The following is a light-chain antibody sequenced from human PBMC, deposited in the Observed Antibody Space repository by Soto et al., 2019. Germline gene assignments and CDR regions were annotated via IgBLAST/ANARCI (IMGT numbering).Light chain of an antibody. CDR3: AAWDDRLSGWV. J-gene: IGLJ3*02. V-gene: IGLV1-47*02. CDR1: SSNIGDNY. CDR2: NNN. Sequence: QSVLTQPPSASGTPGQRVTISCSGSSSNIGDNYVFWYQQFPGAAPKPLIFNNNQRPSGVPDRFSGAKSGTSASLSISGLRSEDEADYHCAAWDDRLSGWVFGGGTKVTVL.